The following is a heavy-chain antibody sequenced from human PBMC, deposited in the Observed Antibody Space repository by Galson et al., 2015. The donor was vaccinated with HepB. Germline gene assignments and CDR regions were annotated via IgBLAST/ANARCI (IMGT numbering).Heavy chain of an antibody. CDR1: GYTFTSYA. CDR2: INTNTGNP. V-gene: IGHV7-4-1*02. Sequence: SVKVSCKASGYTFTSYAMNWVRQAPGQGLEWMGWINTNTGNPTYAQGFTGRFVFSLDTSVSTAYLQISSLKAEDTAVYYCARETGDSSGYYSGYNWFDPWGQGTLVTVSS. CDR3: ARETGDSSGYYSGYNWFDP. D-gene: IGHD3-22*01. J-gene: IGHJ5*02.